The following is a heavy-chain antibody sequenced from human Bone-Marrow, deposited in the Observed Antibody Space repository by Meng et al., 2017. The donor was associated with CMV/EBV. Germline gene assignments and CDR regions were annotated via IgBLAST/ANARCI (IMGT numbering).Heavy chain of an antibody. D-gene: IGHD3-10*01. CDR2: IYYSGST. V-gene: IGHV4-59*01. Sequence: GSLRLSCTVSGDSISNYYWNWTRQPPGKGLEWIGYIYYSGSTDYNPSLKSRVTISVDTSKNQFSLKLSSVTAADTAVYYCARATYGSGSYYNPKYYFDFWGQGTRVTVYS. J-gene: IGHJ4*02. CDR3: ARATYGSGSYYNPKYYFDF. CDR1: GDSISNYY.